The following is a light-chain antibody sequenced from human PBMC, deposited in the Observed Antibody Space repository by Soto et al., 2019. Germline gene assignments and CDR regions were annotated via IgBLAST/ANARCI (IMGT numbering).Light chain of an antibody. CDR3: QQYHSYPVT. J-gene: IGKJ4*01. V-gene: IGKV1-16*02. CDR1: QGLSNH. Sequence: DIEMTQSPSSLSASIGDRVTITCRASQGLSNHLAWFQQKPGKAPKSLIYGASSRQSGVPSKFSGSGSGTDFTLTISSLQPEDFATYYCQQYHSYPVTFGGGTKVEIK. CDR2: GAS.